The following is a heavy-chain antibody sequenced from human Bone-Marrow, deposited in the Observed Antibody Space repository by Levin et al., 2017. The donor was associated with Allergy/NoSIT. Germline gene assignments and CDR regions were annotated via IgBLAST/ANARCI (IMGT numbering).Heavy chain of an antibody. J-gene: IGHJ6*03. D-gene: IGHD1-26*01. CDR3: ATTTTSPYNYMDV. CDR2: INSDGAST. Sequence: SGGSLRLSCAASGFTFSSYWMHWVRQAPGKGLVWVSRINSDGASTSYADSVKGRFTISRDNAKRTLYLQMNSLRAEDTAVYYCATTTTSPYNYMDVWGKGTTVTVSS. CDR1: GFTFSSYW. V-gene: IGHV3-74*01.